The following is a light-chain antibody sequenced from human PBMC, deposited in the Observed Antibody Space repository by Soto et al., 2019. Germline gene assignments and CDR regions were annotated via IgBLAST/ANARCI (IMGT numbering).Light chain of an antibody. Sequence: QSVLTQPPSVSGAPGQRVTISCTRGSSNIGAGYDVHWYQQLPGTAPKLLIYGNSNRPSGVPDRFSGSKSGTSASLAITGLQAEDEADYYCQSYDSSLSGSVFGGGTKLTVL. CDR3: QSYDSSLSGSV. CDR1: SSNIGAGYD. J-gene: IGLJ2*01. V-gene: IGLV1-40*01. CDR2: GNS.